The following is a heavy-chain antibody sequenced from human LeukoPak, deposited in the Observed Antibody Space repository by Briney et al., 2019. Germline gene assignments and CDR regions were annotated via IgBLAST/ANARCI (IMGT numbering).Heavy chain of an antibody. V-gene: IGHV3-23*01. CDR2: ISGSGVST. CDR1: GFTSSTYA. D-gene: IGHD3/OR15-3a*01. CDR3: AKQWKGTGDAFYI. J-gene: IGHJ3*02. Sequence: GGSLRLSCAASGFTSSTYAMSWVRQAPGKGLEWVSTISGSGVSTYYADSVKGRFTISRDTSKNTLYLQMNSLRAEDTAVYYCAKQWKGTGDAFYIWGQGTVVTFSS.